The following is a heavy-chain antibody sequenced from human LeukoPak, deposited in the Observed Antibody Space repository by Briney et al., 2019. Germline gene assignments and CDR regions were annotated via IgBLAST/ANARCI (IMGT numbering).Heavy chain of an antibody. D-gene: IGHD3-3*01. V-gene: IGHV4-38-2*02. CDR1: GYSISSGYY. Sequence: SETLSLSXTVSGYSISSGYYWGWIRQPPGKGLEWIGSIYHSGSTYYNPSLKSRVTISVDTSKNQFSLKLSSVTAADTAVYYCARGGLLEWLLYWETTYFDYWGQRTLVTVSS. J-gene: IGHJ4*02. CDR3: ARGGLLEWLLYWETTYFDY. CDR2: IYHSGST.